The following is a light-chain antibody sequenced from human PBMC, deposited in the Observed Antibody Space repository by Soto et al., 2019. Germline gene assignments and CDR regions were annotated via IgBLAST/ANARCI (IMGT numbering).Light chain of an antibody. J-gene: IGLJ2*01. CDR2: EVS. CDR3: SSYTSSSTRV. Sequence: QSVLTRPASVSGSPGQSITISCTGTSSDVGGYNYVSWYQQHPGKAPKFMIYEVSNRPSGVSNRFSGSKSGNTASLTISGLQAEDEADYYCSSYTSSSTRVFGGGTKLTVL. CDR1: SSDVGGYNY. V-gene: IGLV2-14*01.